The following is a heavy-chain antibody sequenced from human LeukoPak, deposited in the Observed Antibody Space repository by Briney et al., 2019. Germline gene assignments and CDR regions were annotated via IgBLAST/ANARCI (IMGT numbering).Heavy chain of an antibody. Sequence: SVKVSCKASGGTFSSYAISWVRQAPGQGLEWMGGIIPIFGTANYAQKFQGRVTITADKSTSTAYMELSSLRSEDTAVYYCARGVGFGELFESNWFDPWGQGTLVTVSS. CDR1: GGTFSSYA. CDR3: ARGVGFGELFESNWFDP. CDR2: IIPIFGTA. V-gene: IGHV1-69*06. J-gene: IGHJ5*02. D-gene: IGHD3-10*01.